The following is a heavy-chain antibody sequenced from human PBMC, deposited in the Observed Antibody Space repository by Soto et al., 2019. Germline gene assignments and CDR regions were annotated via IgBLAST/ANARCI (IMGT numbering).Heavy chain of an antibody. CDR3: AKDKTGTTSFDY. V-gene: IGHV3-23*01. CDR2: INDRGDTT. D-gene: IGHD1-1*01. CDR1: GFIINRDS. Sequence: GGSLRLSCAASGFIINRDSLSWVRQAPWKGLEWVAAINDRGDTTHYADSVKGRFTISRDTSKNTLYLQMNTLRPQDTAVYYCAKDKTGTTSFDYSGRGTLVTVCS. J-gene: IGHJ4*02.